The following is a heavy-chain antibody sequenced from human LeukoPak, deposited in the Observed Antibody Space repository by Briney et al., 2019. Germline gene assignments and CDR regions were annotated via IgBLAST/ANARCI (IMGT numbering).Heavy chain of an antibody. V-gene: IGHV1-18*01. CDR1: GYTFTSYG. Sequence: ASVKVSCKASGYTFTSYGISWVRQAPGQGLEWMGWISAYNGNTNYAQKLQGRVTMTTDTSTSTAYMELRSLRSDDTAVYYCARGIRDYYDSSGHHYWGQGTLVTVSS. D-gene: IGHD3-22*01. J-gene: IGHJ4*02. CDR2: ISAYNGNT. CDR3: ARGIRDYYDSSGHHY.